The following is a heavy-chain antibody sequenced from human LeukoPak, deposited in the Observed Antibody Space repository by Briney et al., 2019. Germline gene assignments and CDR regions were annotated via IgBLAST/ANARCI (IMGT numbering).Heavy chain of an antibody. CDR2: ISSSSSYI. J-gene: IGHJ5*02. Sequence: PGGSLRLSCAASGFTFSSYEMHWVRQAPGKGLEWVSYISSSSSYIYYADSVKGRFTISRDNAKNSLYLQMNSLRAEDTAVYYCARSSGYSSVGNWFDPWGQGTLVTVSS. V-gene: IGHV3-21*05. D-gene: IGHD6-19*01. CDR1: GFTFSSYE. CDR3: ARSSGYSSVGNWFDP.